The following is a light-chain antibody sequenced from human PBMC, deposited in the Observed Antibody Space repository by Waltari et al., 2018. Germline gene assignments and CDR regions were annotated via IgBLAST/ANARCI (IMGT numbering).Light chain of an antibody. Sequence: QSVLTQPPSVSAAPGQKVTISCSGSSSNIGNNYISWYQQLPGTAPKLLIYDNNKRPSGMPDRVSGSESGTSATLGITGLKTGDEADYDCGTWDRKIFGGGTKLTVL. CDR1: SSNIGNNY. V-gene: IGLV1-51*01. CDR3: GTWDRKI. J-gene: IGLJ2*01. CDR2: DNN.